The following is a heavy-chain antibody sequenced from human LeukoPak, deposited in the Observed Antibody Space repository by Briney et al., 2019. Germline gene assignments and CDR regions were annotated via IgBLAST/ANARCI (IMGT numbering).Heavy chain of an antibody. CDR3: ARGLAVGGNDY. CDR1: GFTFSRYD. J-gene: IGHJ4*02. V-gene: IGHV3-13*04. CDR2: IGTAGDT. D-gene: IGHD6-19*01. Sequence: GGSLRLSCAASGFTFSRYDMHWVRQGTGKGQEWVSAIGTAGDTNYPGSLKGRFTISRENAKNSLYLQMNSLRAGDTAVYYCARGLAVGGNDYWGQGTLVTVSS.